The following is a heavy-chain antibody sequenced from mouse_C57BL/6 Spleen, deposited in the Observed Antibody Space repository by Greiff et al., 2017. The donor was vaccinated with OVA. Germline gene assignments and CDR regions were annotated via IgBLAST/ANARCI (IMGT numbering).Heavy chain of an antibody. Sequence: EVQLQQSGPELVKPGASVKMSCKASGYTFTDYNMHWVKQSHGKSLEWIGYINPNNGGTSYNQKFKGKATLTVNKSSSTAYMELRSLTSEDSAVYYCARTYYSNYSGYYFDYWGQGTTLTVSS. CDR3: ARTYYSNYSGYYFDY. V-gene: IGHV1-22*01. CDR1: GYTFTDYN. J-gene: IGHJ2*01. D-gene: IGHD2-5*01. CDR2: INPNNGGT.